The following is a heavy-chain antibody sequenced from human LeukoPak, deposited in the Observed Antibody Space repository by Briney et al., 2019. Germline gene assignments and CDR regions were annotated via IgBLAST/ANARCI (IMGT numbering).Heavy chain of an antibody. V-gene: IGHV4-39*01. D-gene: IGHD5-18*01. J-gene: IGHJ3*02. CDR3: ARYTAMVNDAFDI. Sequence: SETLSLTCTVSGGSISSSSYYWGWIRQPPGKGLEWIGSIYYSGSTYYNPSLKGRVTISVDTSKNQFSLKLSSVTAADTAVYYCARYTAMVNDAFDIWGQGTMVTVSS. CDR1: GGSISSSSYY. CDR2: IYYSGST.